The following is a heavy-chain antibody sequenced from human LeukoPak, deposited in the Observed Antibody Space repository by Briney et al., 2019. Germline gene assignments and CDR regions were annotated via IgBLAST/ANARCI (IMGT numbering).Heavy chain of an antibody. Sequence: GGSLRLSCAASGFTVSSNYMSWVRQALGKGLEWVSVIYSGGSTYYADSVKGRFTISRDNSKNTLYLQMNSLRAEDTAVYYCARSRKGVATIRRRGAAFDIWGQGTMVTVSS. J-gene: IGHJ3*02. CDR2: IYSGGST. V-gene: IGHV3-66*01. CDR1: GFTVSSNY. D-gene: IGHD5-12*01. CDR3: ARSRKGVATIRRRGAAFDI.